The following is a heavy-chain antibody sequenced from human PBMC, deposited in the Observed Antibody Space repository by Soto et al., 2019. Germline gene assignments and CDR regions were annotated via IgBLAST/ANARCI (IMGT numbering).Heavy chain of an antibody. CDR1: GFTFSSYA. V-gene: IGHV3-23*01. D-gene: IGHD2-2*01. CDR2: ISGSGGST. Sequence: EVQLLESGGGLVQPGGSLRLSCAASGFTFSSYAMSWVRQAPGKGLEWVSAISGSGGSTYYADSVKGRFTISRDNYKNTLEQQMNSLRAEDTAVYYYAKDGGRVVPAVLDVWGQGTTVTVSS. J-gene: IGHJ6*02. CDR3: AKDGGRVVPAVLDV.